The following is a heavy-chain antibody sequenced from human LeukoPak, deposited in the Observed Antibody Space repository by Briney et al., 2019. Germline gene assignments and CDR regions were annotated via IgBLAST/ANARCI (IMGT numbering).Heavy chain of an antibody. D-gene: IGHD1-26*01. CDR1: GFTFSTYV. CDR3: ARDTRTFDY. Sequence: PGGSLRLSCAASGFTFSTYVIHWVRQAPGKGLEWVANIKQDGSEKYYVDSVKGRFTISRDNAKNSLFLQMNSLRAEDTAVYYCARDTRTFDYWGQGTLVTVSS. CDR2: IKQDGSEK. V-gene: IGHV3-7*01. J-gene: IGHJ4*02.